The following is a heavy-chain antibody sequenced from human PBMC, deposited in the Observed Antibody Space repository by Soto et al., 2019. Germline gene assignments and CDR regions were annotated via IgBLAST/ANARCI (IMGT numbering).Heavy chain of an antibody. CDR3: ARDGFSYGPKGAEFDQ. J-gene: IGHJ4*02. CDR2: IKEDGSDK. Sequence: EVQLVESGGGLVQPGGSLRLSCAASGFNFRTYWMSWVRQAPGKGLEWVANIKEDGSDKYYVDSVKGRLTVSRDNAKNLLYLELNSLRAEDTAVYDCARDGFSYGPKGAEFDQWGQGSLVPASS. CDR1: GFNFRTYW. D-gene: IGHD5-18*01. V-gene: IGHV3-7*03.